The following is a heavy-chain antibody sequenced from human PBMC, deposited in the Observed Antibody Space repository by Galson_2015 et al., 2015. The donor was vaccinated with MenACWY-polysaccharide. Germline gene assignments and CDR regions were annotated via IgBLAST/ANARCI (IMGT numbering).Heavy chain of an antibody. CDR2: ISYDGSDT. D-gene: IGHD4-23*01. J-gene: IGHJ3*02. CDR1: GFPFSSYA. V-gene: IGHV3-30*18. Sequence: SLRLSCAASGFPFSSYAIHWVRQAPGKGLEWVAVISYDGSDTYYADSVKGRFTISRDNPKNTLYLQMNSLRAEDTAVYYCAKPFYGGNSYGAFNIWGQGTMVTVSS. CDR3: AKPFYGGNSYGAFNI.